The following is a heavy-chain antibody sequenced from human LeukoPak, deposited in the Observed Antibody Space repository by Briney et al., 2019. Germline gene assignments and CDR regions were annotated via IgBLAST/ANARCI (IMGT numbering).Heavy chain of an antibody. CDR2: IIPIFGTA. V-gene: IGHV1-69*13. J-gene: IGHJ5*02. CDR1: GGTFSSYA. Sequence: ASVKVSCKASGGTFSSYAISWVRQAPGQRLEWMGGIIPIFGTANYAQKFQGRITITADESTSTAYMELSSLRSEDTDVYYCARNQDYCSSTSCGGWFDPWGQGTLVTVSS. CDR3: ARNQDYCSSTSCGGWFDP. D-gene: IGHD2-2*01.